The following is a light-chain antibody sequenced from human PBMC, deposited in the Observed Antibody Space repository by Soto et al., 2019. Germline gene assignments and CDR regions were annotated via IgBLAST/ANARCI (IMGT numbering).Light chain of an antibody. CDR1: SSNLGAGYD. CDR2: DNS. CDR3: QSYDSNLRARV. V-gene: IGLV1-40*01. Sequence: VLKQAPSGSGAPREGGPISPTGSSSNLGAGYDVHWYRQLPGTAPKLLIHDNSNRPSGVPDRISGSKSGASASLAITGLQAEDEADYYCQSYDSNLRARVFGSGTKVTVL. J-gene: IGLJ1*01.